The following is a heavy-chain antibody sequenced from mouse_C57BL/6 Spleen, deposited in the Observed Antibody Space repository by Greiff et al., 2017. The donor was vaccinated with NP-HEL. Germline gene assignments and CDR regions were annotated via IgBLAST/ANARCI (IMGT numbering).Heavy chain of an antibody. Sequence: EVKLVESGGDLVKPGGSLKLSCAASGFTFSSYGMSWVRQTPDKRLEWVATISSGGSYTYYPDSVKGRFTISRDNAKNTLYLQMSSLKSEDTAMYYCARRSYYGPWYFDVWGTGTTVTVSS. CDR1: GFTFSSYG. CDR3: ARRSYYGPWYFDV. V-gene: IGHV5-6*02. D-gene: IGHD2-10*01. J-gene: IGHJ1*03. CDR2: ISSGGSYT.